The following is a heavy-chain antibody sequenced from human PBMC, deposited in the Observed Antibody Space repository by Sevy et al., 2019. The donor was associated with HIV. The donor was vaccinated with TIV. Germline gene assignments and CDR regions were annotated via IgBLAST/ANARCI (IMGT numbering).Heavy chain of an antibody. V-gene: IGHV3-30-3*01. CDR3: ARDAWGRDGYNFLTYYFDY. CDR1: GFTFSSYG. CDR2: ISDDGSNK. D-gene: IGHD5-12*01. J-gene: IGHJ4*02. Sequence: GGSLRLSCAASGFTFSSYGMHWVRQAPGKGLEWVAVISDDGSNKYYADSVKGRFTISRDNSKNTLYLQMNSLRAEDTAVYYCARDAWGRDGYNFLTYYFDYWGQGTLVTVSS.